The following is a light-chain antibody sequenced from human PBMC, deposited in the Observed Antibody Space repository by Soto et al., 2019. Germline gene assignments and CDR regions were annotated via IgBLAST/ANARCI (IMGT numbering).Light chain of an antibody. V-gene: IGLV1-44*01. CDR2: SNN. J-gene: IGLJ1*01. Sequence: QSVLTQPPSASGTPGQRVTISCSGSSSNIGSNTVNWYQQLPGTAPKLLIYSNNQRPSGVPDRFSGSKSGTSASLAISGLQSEYEVVYYCAAWDDSLNGQVFGTGTKVTVL. CDR3: AAWDDSLNGQV. CDR1: SSNIGSNT.